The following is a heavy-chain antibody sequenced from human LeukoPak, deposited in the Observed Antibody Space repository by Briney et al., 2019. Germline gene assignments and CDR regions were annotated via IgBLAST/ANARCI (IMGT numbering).Heavy chain of an antibody. J-gene: IGHJ5*02. D-gene: IGHD5-24*01. CDR1: GFTLRSYA. Sequence: GGSLRLSSAAPGFTLRSYAMSWVRQTPRRGLEGVSSISGGGDNTYYTDSVRGRFTIYRDNTKNTLYLKMISLRAEDTGVYYCAKTGERWLHYHWGQGTLVTVSS. CDR2: ISGGGDNT. CDR3: AKTGERWLHYH. V-gene: IGHV3-23*01.